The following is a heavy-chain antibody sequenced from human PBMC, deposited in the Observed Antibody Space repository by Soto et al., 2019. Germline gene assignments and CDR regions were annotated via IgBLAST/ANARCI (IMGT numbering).Heavy chain of an antibody. J-gene: IGHJ4*02. CDR2: ISYGGGTT. CDR1: EFTFSNYA. D-gene: IGHD3-22*01. V-gene: IGHV3-23*01. Sequence: EVQLLESGGGLVQPGGSLRLSCAASEFTFSNYAMSWVRQAPGKGLAWVSAISYGGGTTYYADSVKGRFTISRDNSKHTRYLQMNSLRAEDTAVYYCAKNPGYYYDSTGYHFDYWGPGTLVTVSS. CDR3: AKNPGYYYDSTGYHFDY.